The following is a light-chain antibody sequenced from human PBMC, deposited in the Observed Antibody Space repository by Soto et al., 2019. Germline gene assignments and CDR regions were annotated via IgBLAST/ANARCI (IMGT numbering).Light chain of an antibody. CDR3: SSYTRKSTWV. CDR1: TSDVGGYSH. J-gene: IGLJ3*02. Sequence: QSVLTQPASVSGSPGQSVTISCTGSTSDVGGYSHVSWYQQHPGKAPKLMIYEVSNRPSGVSNRFSGSKSGNTASLTISGLQAEDEADYYCSSYTRKSTWVFGGGTKLTVL. V-gene: IGLV2-14*01. CDR2: EVS.